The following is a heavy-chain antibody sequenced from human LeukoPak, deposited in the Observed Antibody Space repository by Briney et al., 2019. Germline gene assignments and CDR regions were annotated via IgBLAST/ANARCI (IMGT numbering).Heavy chain of an antibody. D-gene: IGHD5-24*01. V-gene: IGHV3-21*01. CDR1: GFTFSSYS. Sequence: GGSLRLSCAASGFTFSSYSMNWVRQAPGKGLEWVSSISSSSSYIYYADSVKGRFTISRDNAKNSLHLQMNSLRAEDTAVYYCARDDGFDAFDIWGQGTMVTVSS. CDR3: ARDDGFDAFDI. J-gene: IGHJ3*02. CDR2: ISSSSSYI.